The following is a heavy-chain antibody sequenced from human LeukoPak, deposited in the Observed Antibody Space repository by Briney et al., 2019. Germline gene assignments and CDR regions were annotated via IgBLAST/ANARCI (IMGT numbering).Heavy chain of an antibody. J-gene: IGHJ3*02. CDR2: SNAGNGNT. D-gene: IGHD2/OR15-2a*01. V-gene: IGHV1-3*02. CDR3: VREAPFGAFDI. Sequence: GASVKVSCKASEYTFATYAMHWVRQAPGQRLEWMGWSNAGNGNTKYSQEFQGRVTITRDTSASTAYMELSSLRSEDMAVYYCVREAPFGAFDIWGQGTMVTVSS. CDR1: EYTFATYA.